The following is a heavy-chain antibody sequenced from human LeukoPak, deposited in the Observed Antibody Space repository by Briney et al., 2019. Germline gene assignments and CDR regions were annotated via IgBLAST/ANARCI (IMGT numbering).Heavy chain of an antibody. D-gene: IGHD2-15*01. CDR3: AKLDCSGGSCHNLNF. CDR1: GFTFSSYA. CDR2: ITGSGGGT. J-gene: IGHJ4*02. Sequence: GGSLRLSCAASGFTFSSYAMNWVRQAPGKGPEWVSAITGSGGGTYYADSVKGRFTISRDNSKNTLYLQMNSLRAEDTAVYFCAKLDCSGGSCHNLNFWGQGTLVTVSS. V-gene: IGHV3-23*01.